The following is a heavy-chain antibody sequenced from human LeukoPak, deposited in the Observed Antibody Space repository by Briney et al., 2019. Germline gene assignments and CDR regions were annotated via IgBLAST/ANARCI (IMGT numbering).Heavy chain of an antibody. CDR3: ARGVVGSSSWWGIDY. V-gene: IGHV1-18*01. CDR2: ISAYNGHT. Sequence: ASVKVSCKASGYTFISYGITWVRQAPGQGLEWMGWISAYNGHTDYAQNFQGRVTMTTDTSMNTAYMELRSLRSDDTAVYYCARGVVGSSSWWGIDYWGQGTLVTVSS. D-gene: IGHD6-13*01. CDR1: GYTFISYG. J-gene: IGHJ4*02.